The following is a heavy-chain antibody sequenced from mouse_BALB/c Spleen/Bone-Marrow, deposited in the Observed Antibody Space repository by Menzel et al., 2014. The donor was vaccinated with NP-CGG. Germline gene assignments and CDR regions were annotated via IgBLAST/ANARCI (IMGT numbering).Heavy chain of an antibody. Sequence: DVMLVESGGGLVQPGGSLRLSCATSGFTFTDYYMNWVRQPPGKALEWLDFIRNKANGYTTEYSASVKGRFTISRDNSQNILYLQMNTLQAEDSATYYCARDKGRVFFDYWGQGTTLTVSS. V-gene: IGHV7-3*02. CDR1: GFTFTDYY. J-gene: IGHJ2*01. CDR3: ARDKGRVFFDY. CDR2: IRNKANGYTT.